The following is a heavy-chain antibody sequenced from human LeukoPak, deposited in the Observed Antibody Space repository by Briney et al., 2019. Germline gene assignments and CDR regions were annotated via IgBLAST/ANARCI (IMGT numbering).Heavy chain of an antibody. CDR2: INTNTGNP. J-gene: IGHJ5*02. CDR3: ARKARLGWFDP. D-gene: IGHD6-6*01. CDR1: GYTFNRYG. V-gene: IGHV7-4-1*02. Sequence: ASVKVSCKASGYTFNRYGMNWVRQAPGQGLEWMGWINTNTGNPTYAQGFTGRFVFSLDTSVSTAYLQISSLKAEDTAVYYCARKARLGWFDPWGQGTLVTVSS.